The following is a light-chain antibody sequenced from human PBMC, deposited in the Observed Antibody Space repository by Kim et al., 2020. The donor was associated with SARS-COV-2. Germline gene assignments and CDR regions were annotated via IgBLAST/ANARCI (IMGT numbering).Light chain of an antibody. J-gene: IGLJ1*01. CDR2: GKN. CDR1: SLRSCY. V-gene: IGLV3-19*01. CDR3: NSRDSSVNHLRV. Sequence: LEKTVRITCQGDSLRSCYASWYQQKQGQAPVLVIYGKNNRPSGIPDRFSGSSSGNTASLTITGAQAEDEADYYCNSRDSSVNHLRVFGTGTKVTVL.